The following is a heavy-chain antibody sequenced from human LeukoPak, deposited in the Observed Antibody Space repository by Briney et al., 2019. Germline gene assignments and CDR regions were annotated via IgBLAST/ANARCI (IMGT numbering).Heavy chain of an antibody. CDR2: IIPILGIA. V-gene: IGHV1-69*04. J-gene: IGHJ6*02. CDR1: GGTFSSYA. CDR3: AREITIFGVVIMSYCGMDV. Sequence: SVKVSCKASGGTFSSYAISWVRQAPGQGLEWMGRIIPILGIANYAQKFQGRVTITADKSTSTAYMELSSLRSEDTAVYYCAREITIFGVVIMSYCGMDVWGQGTTVTVSS. D-gene: IGHD3-3*01.